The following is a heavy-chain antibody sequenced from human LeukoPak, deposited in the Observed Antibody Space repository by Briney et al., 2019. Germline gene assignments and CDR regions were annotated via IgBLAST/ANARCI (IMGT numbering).Heavy chain of an antibody. V-gene: IGHV3-20*04. CDR1: GFTFDDYG. CDR2: INWNGGST. D-gene: IGHD6-13*01. J-gene: IGHJ4*02. CDR3: ARERYSSSWDYFDF. Sequence: GGSLRLSCAASGFTFDDYGMSWVRHAPGKGLEWVSGINWNGGSTGYADSVKGRFTISRVNAKNSLFLQMNSLRAEDTAVYYCARERYSSSWDYFDFWGQGTLVTVSP.